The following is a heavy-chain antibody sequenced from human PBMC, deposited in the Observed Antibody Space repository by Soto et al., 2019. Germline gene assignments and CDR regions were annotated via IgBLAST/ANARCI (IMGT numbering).Heavy chain of an antibody. V-gene: IGHV3-7*01. CDR2: IKLDGSEK. D-gene: IGHD2-15*01. J-gene: IGHJ4*02. CDR3: ARVGGFCSGGSCQVLFFDS. Sequence: RKGLEWVANIKLDGSEKDCVDSVKGRFTISRDNAKKSLYLQMNSLRAEDTAVYYCARVGGFCSGGSCQVLFFDSWGQGALVTVSS.